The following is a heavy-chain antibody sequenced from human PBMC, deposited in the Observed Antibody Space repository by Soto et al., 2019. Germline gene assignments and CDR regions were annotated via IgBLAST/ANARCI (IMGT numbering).Heavy chain of an antibody. CDR2: INAGNGNT. D-gene: IGHD6-19*01. J-gene: IGHJ6*02. Sequence: QVQLVQSGAEEKKPGASVKVSCKASGYTFTSYAMHWVRQAPGQRLEWMGWINAGNGNTKYSQKFQGRVTITRDTSASTAYMELSSLRSEDTAVYYCVSPRVEAVAGTRNYYYYGMDVWGQGTTVTVSS. V-gene: IGHV1-3*05. CDR1: GYTFTSYA. CDR3: VSPRVEAVAGTRNYYYYGMDV.